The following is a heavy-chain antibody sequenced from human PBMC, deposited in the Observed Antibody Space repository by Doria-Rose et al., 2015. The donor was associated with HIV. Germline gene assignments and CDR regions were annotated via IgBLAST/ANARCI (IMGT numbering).Heavy chain of an antibody. D-gene: IGHD3-10*01. Sequence: VQLVESGGGLVRPGGSLRLSCATSGFTFSSHRINWVRQAPGRGPEWVSSISSTSAYINYADSVRGRFTISRDNARNSLYLQVDSLRAEDTAIYYCATGVTLDYWGQGTLVTVSS. CDR2: ISSTSAYI. V-gene: IGHV3-21*01. J-gene: IGHJ4*02. CDR1: GFTFSSHR. CDR3: ATGVTLDY.